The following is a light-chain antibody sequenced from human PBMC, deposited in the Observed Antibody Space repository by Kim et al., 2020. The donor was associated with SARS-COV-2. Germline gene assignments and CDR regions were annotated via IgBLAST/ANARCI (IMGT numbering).Light chain of an antibody. V-gene: IGLV3-19*01. CDR1: SLRSYY. J-gene: IGLJ3*02. CDR3: NSRDSSGNHLV. CDR2: DKH. Sequence: ALGQTVRITCQGDSLRSYYASWYQQKPGQAPVFVIYDKHNRPSGIPDRFSGSSSGNTASLTITGAQAEDEADYYCNSRDSSGNHLVFGGGTQLTVL.